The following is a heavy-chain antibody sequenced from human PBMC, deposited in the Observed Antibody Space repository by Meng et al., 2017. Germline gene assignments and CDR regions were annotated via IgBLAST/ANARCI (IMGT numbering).Heavy chain of an antibody. CDR3: ARVAVAGHFDY. Sequence: QVQLVQSAVEVKKPGSTVKVSCKASRGNFSIYTISWVRQAPGQGLEWMGRIIPILGIANYAQKFQGRVTITADKSTSTAYMELSSLRSEDTAVYYCARVAVAGHFDYWGQGTLVTVSS. V-gene: IGHV1-69*02. CDR2: IIPILGIA. D-gene: IGHD6-19*01. J-gene: IGHJ4*02. CDR1: RGNFSIYT.